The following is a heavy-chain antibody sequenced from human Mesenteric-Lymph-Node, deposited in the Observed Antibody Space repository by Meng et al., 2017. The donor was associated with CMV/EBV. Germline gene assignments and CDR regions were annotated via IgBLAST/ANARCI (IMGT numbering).Heavy chain of an antibody. V-gene: IGHV3-20*04. CDR2: MNWNGSIT. J-gene: IGHJ5*02. Sequence: GESLKISCVASGFSFDDFGMNWVRQAPGKGLEWVPGMNWNGSITGYADSVQGRFTISRDNAKNSLYLQMNSLRAEDTALYYCARALRMPVTSWFDPWGQGILVTVSS. D-gene: IGHD2-2*01. CDR3: ARALRMPVTSWFDP. CDR1: GFSFDDFG.